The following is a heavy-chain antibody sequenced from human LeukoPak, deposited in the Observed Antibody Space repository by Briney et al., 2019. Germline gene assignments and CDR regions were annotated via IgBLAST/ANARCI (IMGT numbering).Heavy chain of an antibody. CDR3: ARHSGGSYLGYYYYYYMDV. D-gene: IGHD1-26*01. CDR1: GGSISSSSYY. V-gene: IGHV4-39*01. CDR2: IYYSGST. Sequence: SEAPSLPCTVSGGSISSSSYYWDWIRQPPGKGLEWIGSIYYSGSTYYNPSLKSRVTISVDTSKNQFSLKLSSVTAADTAVYYCARHSGGSYLGYYYYYYMDVWGKGTTVTVSS. J-gene: IGHJ6*03.